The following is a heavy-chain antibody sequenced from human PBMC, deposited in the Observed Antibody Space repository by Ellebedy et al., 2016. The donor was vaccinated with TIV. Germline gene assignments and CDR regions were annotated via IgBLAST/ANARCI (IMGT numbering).Heavy chain of an antibody. CDR1: GFTFSIYS. D-gene: IGHD5-18*01. V-gene: IGHV3-48*02. Sequence: PGGSLRLSCAASGFTFSIYSMNWVRQAPGKGLEWISYISGTSSVTYYADSVKGRFTISRDTAKNSLYLQMNSLRDDDTAVYYCAREGWIQGAVPFDYWGQGTLVTVSS. J-gene: IGHJ4*02. CDR2: ISGTSSVT. CDR3: AREGWIQGAVPFDY.